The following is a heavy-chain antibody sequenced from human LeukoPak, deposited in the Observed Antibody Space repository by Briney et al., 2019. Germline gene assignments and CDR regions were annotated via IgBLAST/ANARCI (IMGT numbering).Heavy chain of an antibody. CDR2: IYYSGSTNYGST. CDR1: GGSISRYY. Sequence: SETLSLTCSVSGGSISRYYWSWIRQPPGKGLEWIGYIYYSGSTNYGSTNYNPSLKSRVTISVDTSKNQFSLKLSSVTAADTAVYYCARGRELPDYWGQGTLVTVSS. V-gene: IGHV4-59*01. CDR3: ARGRELPDY. D-gene: IGHD1-26*01. J-gene: IGHJ4*02.